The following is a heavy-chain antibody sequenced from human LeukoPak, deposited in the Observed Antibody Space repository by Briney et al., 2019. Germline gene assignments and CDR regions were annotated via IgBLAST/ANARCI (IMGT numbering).Heavy chain of an antibody. D-gene: IGHD1-1*01. Sequence: GASVKVSCKASGYTFTGYFMHWVRQAPGQGLEWMGWINPKTGVINYEQKFQGRVIMTRDTSISTAYMEVTRLTSDDTAVYYCARHMTTANNWFDPWGQGTLVTVSS. V-gene: IGHV1-2*02. CDR1: GYTFTGYF. CDR2: INPKTGVI. CDR3: ARHMTTANNWFDP. J-gene: IGHJ5*02.